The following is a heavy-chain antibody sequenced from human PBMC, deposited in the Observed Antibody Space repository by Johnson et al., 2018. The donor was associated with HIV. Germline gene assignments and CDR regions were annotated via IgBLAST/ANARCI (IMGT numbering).Heavy chain of an antibody. D-gene: IGHD6-19*01. CDR3: ARVRRSGWFDNDAFDI. Sequence: VQLVESGGGLVQPGGSLILSCAASGFTFSSYWMHWVRQAPGKGLVWVSRISSDGSSTYYADSVKGRFTISRDNSKNTLFLLMSSLRADDTAVYYCARVRRSGWFDNDAFDIWGQGTMVTVSS. V-gene: IGHV3-74*01. J-gene: IGHJ3*02. CDR1: GFTFSSYW. CDR2: ISSDGSST.